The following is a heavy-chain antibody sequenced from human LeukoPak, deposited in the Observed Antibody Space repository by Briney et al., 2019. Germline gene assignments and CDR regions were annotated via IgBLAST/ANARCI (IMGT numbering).Heavy chain of an antibody. CDR2: INHSGST. CDR1: GGSFNGYY. CDR3: ARQLYYYGSGSYGY. Sequence: SETLSLTCAVYGGSFNGYYWSWIRQPPGKGLEWIGEINHSGSTNYNPSLKSRVTISVDTSKNQFSLKLSSVTAADTAVYYCARQLYYYGSGSYGYWGQGTLVTVSS. V-gene: IGHV4-34*01. D-gene: IGHD3-10*01. J-gene: IGHJ4*02.